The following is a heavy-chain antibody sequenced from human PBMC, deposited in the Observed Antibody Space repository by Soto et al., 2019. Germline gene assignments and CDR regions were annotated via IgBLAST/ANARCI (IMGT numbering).Heavy chain of an antibody. CDR2: LFYSGST. V-gene: IGHV4-39*01. CDR3: ARHGSIAVAVFFNY. CDR1: GASISSSSYY. J-gene: IGHJ4*02. D-gene: IGHD6-19*01. Sequence: QLQLQESGPGLVKPSETLSLTCSVSGASISSSSYYWGWIRQPPGKGLEWIGSLFYSGSTYYNPSLKPRVSLSVDTAKNRFSLRLSSVTAADAAVYYCARHGSIAVAVFFNYWGQGTLVTVSS.